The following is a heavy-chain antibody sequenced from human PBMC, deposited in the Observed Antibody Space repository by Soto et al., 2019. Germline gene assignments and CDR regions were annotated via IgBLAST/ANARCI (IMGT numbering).Heavy chain of an antibody. D-gene: IGHD5-18*01. CDR2: INSDGSAT. V-gene: IGHV3-74*01. Sequence: PVGSLRLSCAASGFTFSSYWMHWVRQTAGKGLVWVSQINSDGSATRYADSVKGRFTISRDNAKNTVYLQMNSLRAEDTAVYYCATLNSFGSDYWGQGTLVTVSS. CDR1: GFTFSSYW. CDR3: ATLNSFGSDY. J-gene: IGHJ4*02.